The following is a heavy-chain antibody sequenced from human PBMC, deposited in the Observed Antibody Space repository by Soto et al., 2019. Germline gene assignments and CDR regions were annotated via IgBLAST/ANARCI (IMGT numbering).Heavy chain of an antibody. V-gene: IGHV3-15*01. J-gene: IGHJ4*02. CDR1: GFTFSNAW. CDR3: TTYYDFWSGYYIGNFDY. D-gene: IGHD3-3*01. Sequence: GGSLRLSCAASGFTFSNAWMSWVRQAPGKGLEWVGRIKSKTDGGTTDYAAPVKGRFTISRDDSKNTLYLQMNSLKTEDTAVYYCTTYYDFWSGYYIGNFDYWGQGTLVTVSS. CDR2: IKSKTDGGTT.